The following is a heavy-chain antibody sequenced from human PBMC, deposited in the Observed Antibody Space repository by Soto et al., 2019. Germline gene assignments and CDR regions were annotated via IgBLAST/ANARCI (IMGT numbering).Heavy chain of an antibody. CDR3: AKNQERELPRVIDF. V-gene: IGHV3-48*02. CDR1: GFRFSDHS. D-gene: IGHD1-7*01. CDR2: ISSNGDIT. Sequence: LVESGGGLVHPGESLRLSCEGSGFRFSDHSMNWVRQAPGKGLQWISYISSNGDITYYADSVKGRFTVSRDNANNALFLQMNSLRDDDTATYYCAKNQERELPRVIDFWGQGTLVTVSS. J-gene: IGHJ4*02.